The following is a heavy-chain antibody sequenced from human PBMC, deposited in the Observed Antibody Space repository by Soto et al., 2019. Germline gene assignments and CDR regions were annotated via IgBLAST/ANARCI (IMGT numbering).Heavy chain of an antibody. Sequence: SWDPRSLTCAVAGDSIWGSYYYLGWLLKSPGKGPEWIVSVFYTVFTSYNPSLESRASVSVGTSKNQFSLKVSGESAAETAVYSLATSEKGYKRSCFDQWGRGARSTVSS. CDR3: ATSEKGYKRSCFDQ. J-gene: IGHJ4*02. CDR1: GDSIWGSYYY. D-gene: IGHD1-26*01. CDR2: VFYTVFT. V-gene: IGHV4-39*01.